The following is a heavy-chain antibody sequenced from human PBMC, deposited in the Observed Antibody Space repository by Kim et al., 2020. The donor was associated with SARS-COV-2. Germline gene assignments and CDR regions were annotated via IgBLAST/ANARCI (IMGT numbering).Heavy chain of an antibody. V-gene: IGHV3-49*03. Sequence: GGSLRLSCTASGFTFGDYAMSWFRQAPGKGLEWVGFIRSKAYGGTTEYAASVKGRFTISRDDSKSIAYLQMNSLKTEDTAVYYCTRGPTEHRTVTTEMYYWGQGTLVTVSS. CDR1: GFTFGDYA. D-gene: IGHD4-17*01. J-gene: IGHJ4*02. CDR2: IRSKAYGGTT. CDR3: TRGPTEHRTVTTEMYY.